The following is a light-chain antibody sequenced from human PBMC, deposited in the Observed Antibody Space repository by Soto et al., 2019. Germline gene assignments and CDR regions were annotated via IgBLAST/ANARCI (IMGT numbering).Light chain of an antibody. CDR2: EGD. J-gene: IGLJ1*01. V-gene: IGLV2-23*01. Sequence: QSVLTQPASVSGSPGQSITIFCTGTGSDVGNRNLVSWYQHHPGEAPQLIVFEGDKRPSGVSNRFSASKSGNTASLTIYGLKAEDEADYYCCTHAGRNTYVFGNGTKLTVL. CDR1: GSDVGNRNL. CDR3: CTHAGRNTYV.